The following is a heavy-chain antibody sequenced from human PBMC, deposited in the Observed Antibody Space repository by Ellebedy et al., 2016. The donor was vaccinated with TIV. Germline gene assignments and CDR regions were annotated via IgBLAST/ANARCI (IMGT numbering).Heavy chain of an antibody. CDR2: FYYSGST. V-gene: IGHV4-39*01. D-gene: IGHD1-14*01. CDR1: RGSMSSSRYY. J-gene: IGHJ4*02. Sequence: GSLRLSXTVSRGSMSSSRYYWGWIRQPPGKGLEWIGNFYYSGSTYYNPSLKSRVTISVDTPKDQFSLKLSSVTAADTAVYYCARMKTYREPLDYWGQGTLVTVSS. CDR3: ARMKTYREPLDY.